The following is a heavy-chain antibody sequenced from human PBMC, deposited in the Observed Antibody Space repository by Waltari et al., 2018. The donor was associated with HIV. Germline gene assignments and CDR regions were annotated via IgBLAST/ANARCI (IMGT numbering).Heavy chain of an antibody. CDR3: AREAYGDPLGLYGMDV. D-gene: IGHD4-17*01. J-gene: IGHJ6*02. Sequence: QVQLQESGPGLVKPSETLSLTCTVSGGSISSYYWSWIRQPAGKGLEWIGRIYTSGSTNYNPPPKSRVTRSVDTSKNQFSRKLSSVTAADTAVYYCAREAYGDPLGLYGMDVWGQGTTVTVSS. CDR1: GGSISSYY. V-gene: IGHV4-4*07. CDR2: IYTSGST.